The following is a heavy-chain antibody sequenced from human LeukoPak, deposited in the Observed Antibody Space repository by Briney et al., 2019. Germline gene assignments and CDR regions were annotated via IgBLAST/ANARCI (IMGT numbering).Heavy chain of an antibody. CDR1: GFTFSSYE. CDR2: ISRSGSTT. CDR3: ARDRSSSWYGEFDY. Sequence: GGSLRLSCAASGFTFSSYEMNWVRQAPGKGLEWVSYISRSGSTTYYADSVKGRFTISRDNAKNSLYLQMNSLRAEDTAVYYCARDRSSSWYGEFDYWGQGTLVTVSS. D-gene: IGHD6-13*01. V-gene: IGHV3-48*03. J-gene: IGHJ4*02.